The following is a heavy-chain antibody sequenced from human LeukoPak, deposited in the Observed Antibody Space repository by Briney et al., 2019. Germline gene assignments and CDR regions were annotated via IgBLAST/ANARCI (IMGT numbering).Heavy chain of an antibody. V-gene: IGHV3-23*01. CDR1: GFTFSSYA. D-gene: IGHD1-26*01. J-gene: IGHJ4*02. Sequence: PGGSLRLSCAASGFTFSSYAMSWVRQAPGKGLEWVSTISGSGTSTYYADSVKGRFTISRDISKNTLYLQVGSLRADDTAVYYCAKDWWDEWGQGTLVTVSS. CDR2: ISGSGTST. CDR3: AKDWWDE.